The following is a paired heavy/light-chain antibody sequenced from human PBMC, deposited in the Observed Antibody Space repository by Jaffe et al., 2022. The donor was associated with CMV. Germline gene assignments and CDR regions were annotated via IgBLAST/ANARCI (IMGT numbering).Light chain of an antibody. CDR3: GTWDSSLSAGGV. J-gene: IGLJ1*01. Sequence: QSVLTQPPSVSAAPGQKVTISCSGSSSNIGNNYVSWYQQLPGTAPKLLIYENNKRPSGIPDRFSGSKSGTSATLGITGLQTGDEADYYCGTWDSSLSAGGVFGTGTKVTVL. CDR2: ENN. CDR1: SSNIGNNY. V-gene: IGLV1-51*02.
Heavy chain of an antibody. CDR1: GYSFTSYW. CDR3: ARSDIVVVPAANYYYYYMDV. D-gene: IGHD2-2*01. V-gene: IGHV5-51*01. CDR2: IYPGDSDT. Sequence: EVQLVQSGAEVKKPGESLKISCKGSGYSFTSYWIGWVRQMPGKGLEWMGIIYPGDSDTRYSPSFQGQVTISADKSISTAYLQWSSLKASDTAMYYCARSDIVVVPAANYYYYYMDVWGKGTTVTVSS. J-gene: IGHJ6*03.